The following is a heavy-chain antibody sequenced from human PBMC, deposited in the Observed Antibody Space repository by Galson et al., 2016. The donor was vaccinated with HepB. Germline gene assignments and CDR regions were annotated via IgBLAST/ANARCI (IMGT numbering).Heavy chain of an antibody. D-gene: IGHD2-2*01. CDR1: GFTFSGSA. V-gene: IGHV3-73*01. Sequence: SLRLSCAASGFTFSGSAMHWVRQASGKGLEWVGRIRSRANSYATAYAASVKGRFTISRDDSKNTAYLQMNSLKTEDTAVYYCSRQTIPDLLGLPATFDNWFDAWGQGTLVTVSS. CDR3: SRQTIPDLLGLPATFDNWFDA. J-gene: IGHJ5*02. CDR2: IRSRANSYAT.